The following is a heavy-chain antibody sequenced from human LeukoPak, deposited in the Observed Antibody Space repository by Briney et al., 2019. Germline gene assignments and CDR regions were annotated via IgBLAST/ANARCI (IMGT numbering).Heavy chain of an antibody. CDR1: GYSISSGYY. CDR3: ARILVKVVGYMDA. CDR2: IYHSGST. J-gene: IGHJ6*03. Sequence: SETLSLTCTVSGYSISSGYYWGWIRQPPGKGLEWIGSIYHSGSTYYNPSLKSRVTISVDTSKNQFSLKLSSVTAADTAVYYCARILVKVVGYMDAWGKGTTVTVSS. D-gene: IGHD3-3*02. V-gene: IGHV4-38-2*02.